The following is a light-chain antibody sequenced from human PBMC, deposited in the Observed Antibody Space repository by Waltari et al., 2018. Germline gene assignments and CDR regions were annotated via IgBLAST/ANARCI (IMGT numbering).Light chain of an antibody. CDR1: QSVSSN. V-gene: IGKV3-15*01. CDR3: QQYNNWPPT. J-gene: IGKJ4*01. CDR2: GTS. Sequence: EIVMTQSPATLSVSPGERDTLSCRASQSVSSNLAWYQQKPGQAPRFLIHGTSTRATGIPARFSGSGSATEFTLTISSLQSEDFAVYYCQQYNNWPPTFGGGTKVEIK.